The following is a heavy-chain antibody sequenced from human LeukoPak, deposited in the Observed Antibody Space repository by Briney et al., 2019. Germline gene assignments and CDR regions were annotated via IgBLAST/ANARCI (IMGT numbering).Heavy chain of an antibody. D-gene: IGHD6-19*01. J-gene: IGHJ4*02. CDR3: ARELADSSGWDHKDY. CDR1: GYTFTSYA. V-gene: IGHV7-4-1*02. Sequence: ASVKVSFKASGYTFTSYAMNWVRQAPGQGLEWMGWINTNTGNPTYAQGFTGRFVFSLDTSASTAYLQISSLKAEDTAVYYCARELADSSGWDHKDYWGQGTLVTVSS. CDR2: INTNTGNP.